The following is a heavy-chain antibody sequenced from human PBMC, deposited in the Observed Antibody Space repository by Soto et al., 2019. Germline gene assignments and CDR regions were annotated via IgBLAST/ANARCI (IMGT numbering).Heavy chain of an antibody. CDR1: GFTFSSYG. V-gene: IGHV3-33*01. J-gene: IGHJ4*02. D-gene: IGHD3-22*01. CDR3: ARGGYYYDSSGYYYPYYFDY. Sequence: GGSLRLSCAASGFTFSSYGMHWVRQAPGKGLEWVAVIWYDGSNKYYADSVKGRFTISRDNSKNTLYLQMNSLRAEDTAVYYCARGGYYYDSSGYYYPYYFDYWGQGTLVTVSS. CDR2: IWYDGSNK.